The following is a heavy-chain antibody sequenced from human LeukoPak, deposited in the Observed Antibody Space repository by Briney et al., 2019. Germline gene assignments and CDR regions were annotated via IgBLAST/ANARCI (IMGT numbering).Heavy chain of an antibody. CDR1: GGSISSSSYY. D-gene: IGHD3-10*01. V-gene: IGHV4-39*07. J-gene: IGHJ4*02. Sequence: PSETLSLTCTVSGGSISSSSYYWGWIRQPPGKGLEWIGSIYYSGSTYYNPSLKSRVTISVDTSKNQFSLKLSSVTAADTAVYYCARDESGRFDYWGQGTLVTVSS. CDR3: ARDESGRFDY. CDR2: IYYSGST.